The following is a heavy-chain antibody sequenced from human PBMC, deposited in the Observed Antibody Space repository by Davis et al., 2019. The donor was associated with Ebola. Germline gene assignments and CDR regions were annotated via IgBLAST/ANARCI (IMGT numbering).Heavy chain of an antibody. V-gene: IGHV1-2*06. Sequence: ASVKVSCKASGDTFTGYSMHWVRQAPGQGLEWMGRINPNSGVTNYAQKFQGRVTMTRDTSISTAYMELSRLRSDDTAVYYCARANGSGSPLYYYYGMDVWGKGTTVTVSS. CDR1: GDTFTGYS. CDR3: ARANGSGSPLYYYYGMDV. D-gene: IGHD3-10*01. CDR2: INPNSGVT. J-gene: IGHJ6*04.